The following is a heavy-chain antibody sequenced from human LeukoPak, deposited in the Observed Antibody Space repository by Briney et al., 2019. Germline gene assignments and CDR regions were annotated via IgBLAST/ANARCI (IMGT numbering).Heavy chain of an antibody. J-gene: IGHJ5*02. CDR1: GGSISSYY. D-gene: IGHD6-19*01. CDR3: ARVVAVAGSNWFDP. V-gene: IGHV4-59*01. Sequence: SETLSLTCTVSGGSISSYYWSWIRQPPGKGLEGIGYIYYSGSTNYNPSLKSRVTISVDTSKNQCSLKLSSVTAADTAVYYCARVVAVAGSNWFDPWGQGTLVTVSS. CDR2: IYYSGST.